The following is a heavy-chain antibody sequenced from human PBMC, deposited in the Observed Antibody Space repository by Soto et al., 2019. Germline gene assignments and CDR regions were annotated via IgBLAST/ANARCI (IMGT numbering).Heavy chain of an antibody. J-gene: IGHJ6*03. CDR2: IYYSGST. D-gene: IGHD6-6*01. CDR3: ARHVAARYYYYYMDV. CDR1: GGSISSSSYY. Sequence: SETLSLTCTVSGGSISSSSYYWGWIRQPPGKGLEWIGSIYYSGSTYYNPSLKSRVTISVDTSKNQFSLKLSSVTAADTAVYYCARHVAARYYYYYMDVWGKGTTVTVSS. V-gene: IGHV4-39*01.